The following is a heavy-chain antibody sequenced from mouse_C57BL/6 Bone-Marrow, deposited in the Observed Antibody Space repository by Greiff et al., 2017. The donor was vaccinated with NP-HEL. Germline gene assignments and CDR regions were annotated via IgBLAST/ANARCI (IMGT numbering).Heavy chain of an antibody. D-gene: IGHD2-1*01. V-gene: IGHV5-12*01. J-gene: IGHJ3*01. CDR2: ISNGGGST. CDR3: ARHDVYYGNLFAY. CDR1: GFTFSDYY. Sequence: EVKLVESGGGLVQPGGSLKLSCAASGFTFSDYYMYWVRQTPEKRLEWVAYISNGGGSTYYPDTVKGRFTISRDNAKNTLYLQMSRLKSEDTAMYYCARHDVYYGNLFAYWGQGTLVTVSA.